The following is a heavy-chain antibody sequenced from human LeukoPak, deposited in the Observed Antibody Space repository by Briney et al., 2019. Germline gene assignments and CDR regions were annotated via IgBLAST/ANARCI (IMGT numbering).Heavy chain of an antibody. Sequence: SETLSLTCTVSGVPITSNSHYWGWIRQPPGKGLEWIGSFCYSGDTHYNPSLKSRVTLAVDTSKSQFSLNLSSLTAADTAVFYCARQPHYYDTSAYYPSHFDYWGLGTLVTVAS. CDR2: FCYSGDT. V-gene: IGHV4-39*01. J-gene: IGHJ4*02. D-gene: IGHD3-22*01. CDR1: GVPITSNSHY. CDR3: ARQPHYYDTSAYYPSHFDY.